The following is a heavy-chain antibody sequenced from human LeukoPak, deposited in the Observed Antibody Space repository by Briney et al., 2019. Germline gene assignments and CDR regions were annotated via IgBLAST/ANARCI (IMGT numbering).Heavy chain of an antibody. D-gene: IGHD6-6*01. CDR3: SRHRAYSSSSPFGF. J-gene: IGHJ4*02. CDR2: IYYTGST. Sequence: ETPSLTCSVSGGSICSLYWSWIRQPPGQRLEGIGYIYYTGSTNYTPSLKSRVTMFVDMSKDQFSLRLSAGTAAAAAVYYGSRHRAYSSSSPFGFWGQGTLVTVSS. V-gene: IGHV4-59*08. CDR1: GGSICSLY.